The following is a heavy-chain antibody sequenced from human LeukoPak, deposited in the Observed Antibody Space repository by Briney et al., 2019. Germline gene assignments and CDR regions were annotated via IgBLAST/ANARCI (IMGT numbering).Heavy chain of an antibody. CDR1: GYTFTSYG. J-gene: IGHJ6*03. V-gene: IGHV1-18*01. Sequence: ASVKVSCKASGYTFTSYGISWVRQAPGQGLEWMGWISAYNGNTNYAQKLQGRVTMTTDTSTSTAYMELRSLRSDDTAVYYCARERFVATSTLANYYYYYMDVWGKGTTVTVSS. D-gene: IGHD5-12*01. CDR2: ISAYNGNT. CDR3: ARERFVATSTLANYYYYYMDV.